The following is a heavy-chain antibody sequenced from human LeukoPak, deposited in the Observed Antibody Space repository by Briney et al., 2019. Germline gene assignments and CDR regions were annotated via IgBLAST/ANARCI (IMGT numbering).Heavy chain of an antibody. D-gene: IGHD2-2*01. CDR3: VRGEEAYCDTTICRKFDF. V-gene: IGHV3-11*01. CDR2: ISSSGGTI. Sequence: GGSLRLSCAASGFTFIDYYMTWVRQAPGKGLEWVSYISSSGGTIYYADSVKGRVTISRDNAKNSVYLQINNLRAEDTAVYYCVRGEEAYCDTTICRKFDFWGQGTQVTVSS. CDR1: GFTFIDYY. J-gene: IGHJ4*02.